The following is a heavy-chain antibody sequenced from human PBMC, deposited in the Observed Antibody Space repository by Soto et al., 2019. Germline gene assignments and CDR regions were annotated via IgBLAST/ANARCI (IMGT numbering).Heavy chain of an antibody. CDR3: ARSQGSSTSLEIYYYYYYGMDV. V-gene: IGHV1-69*01. CDR1: GGTFSSYA. D-gene: IGHD2-2*01. Sequence: QVQLVQSGAEVKKPGSSVKVSCKASGGTFSSYAISWVRQAPGQGLEWMGGIIPISGTANYAQKFQGRVTITADESTNTAYMELGSLRSEDTAVYYCARSQGSSTSLEIYYYYYYGMDVWGQGTTVTVSS. CDR2: IIPISGTA. J-gene: IGHJ6*02.